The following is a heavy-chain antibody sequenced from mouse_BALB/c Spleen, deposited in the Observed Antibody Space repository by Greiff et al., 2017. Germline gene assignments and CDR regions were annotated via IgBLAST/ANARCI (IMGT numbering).Heavy chain of an antibody. CDR3: TRPLWGNYDFDV. CDR2: IRLKSNNYAT. D-gene: IGHD2-1*01. CDR1: GFTFSNYW. Sequence: DVKLQESGGGLVQPGGSMKLSCVASGFTFSNYWMNWVRQSPEKGLEWVAEIRLKSNNYATHYAESVKGRFTISRDDSKSSVYLQMNNLRAEDTGIYYCTRPLWGNYDFDVWGAGTTVTVSS. V-gene: IGHV6-6*02. J-gene: IGHJ1*01.